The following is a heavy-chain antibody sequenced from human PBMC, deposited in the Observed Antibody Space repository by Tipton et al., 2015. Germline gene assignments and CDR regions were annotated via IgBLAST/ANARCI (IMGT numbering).Heavy chain of an antibody. Sequence: SLRLSCAASGFTISTHEMTWVRQAPGKGLEWVSSISSSSTYIYYADSVKGRFTISRDNAKNSLYLQMNSLRAEDTAVYYCARYPYGDFGYLDLWGRGTLVTVSS. D-gene: IGHD4-17*01. J-gene: IGHJ2*01. V-gene: IGHV3-21*01. CDR3: ARYPYGDFGYLDL. CDR2: ISSSSTYI. CDR1: GFTISTHE.